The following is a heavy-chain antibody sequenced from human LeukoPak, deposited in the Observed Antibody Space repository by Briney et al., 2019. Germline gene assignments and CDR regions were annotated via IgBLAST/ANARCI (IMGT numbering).Heavy chain of an antibody. Sequence: GGSLRLSCAASGFTFRNHAMHWVRQAPGKGLEWVAIISFDGSNHYFADSVKGRCTISRDNSKKTLYLQMNSLRAEDTAVYYCAKGMSATSGYLELEYWGQGTLVTVSS. D-gene: IGHD3-22*01. CDR2: ISFDGSNH. CDR3: AKGMSATSGYLELEY. V-gene: IGHV3-30-3*01. CDR1: GFTFRNHA. J-gene: IGHJ4*02.